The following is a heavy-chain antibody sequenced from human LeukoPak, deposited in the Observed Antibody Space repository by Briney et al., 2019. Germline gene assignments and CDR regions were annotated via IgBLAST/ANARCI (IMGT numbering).Heavy chain of an antibody. Sequence: SETLSLTCTVSGGSISSYYWSWIRQPAGKGLEWIGRIYTSGSTNYNPSLKSRVTMSVDTFKNQFSLKLSSVTAADTAVYYCARDRYDSSGYYYPPPHYYYYGMDVWGQGTTVTVSS. CDR1: GGSISSYY. CDR3: ARDRYDSSGYYYPPPHYYYYGMDV. CDR2: IYTSGST. J-gene: IGHJ6*02. D-gene: IGHD3-22*01. V-gene: IGHV4-4*07.